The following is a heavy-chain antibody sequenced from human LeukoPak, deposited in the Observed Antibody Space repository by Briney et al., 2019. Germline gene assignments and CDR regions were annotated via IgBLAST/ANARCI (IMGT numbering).Heavy chain of an antibody. CDR1: GDSISNYY. D-gene: IGHD6-13*01. CDR3: AREAAAGTFYFDY. V-gene: IGHV4-4*07. J-gene: IGHJ4*02. Sequence: SETLSLTCIVSGDSISNYYWSWVRQPAGKGLEWIARIYTSGSTNYNTSPKSRATMSVDTSKNQFSLKLTSVTAADTAVYYCAREAAAGTFYFDYWGQGTLVTVSS. CDR2: IYTSGST.